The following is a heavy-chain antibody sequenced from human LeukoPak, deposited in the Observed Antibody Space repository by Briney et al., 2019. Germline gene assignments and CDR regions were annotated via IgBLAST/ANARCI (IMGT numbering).Heavy chain of an antibody. CDR2: IYYSRST. J-gene: IGHJ4*02. Sequence: SETLSLTCTVSGGSVSSSSYYRGWIRQPQGKGLEWIGSIYYSRSTYYNPSLKSRVTISVDTSKNQFSLKLSSVTAADTAVYYCARWGSIAVAGNGIYWGQGTLVTVSS. V-gene: IGHV4-39*01. CDR1: GGSVSSSSYY. CDR3: ARWGSIAVAGNGIY. D-gene: IGHD6-19*01.